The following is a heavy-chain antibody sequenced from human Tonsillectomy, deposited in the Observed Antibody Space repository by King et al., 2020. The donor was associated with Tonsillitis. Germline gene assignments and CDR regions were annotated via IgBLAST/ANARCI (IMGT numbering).Heavy chain of an antibody. CDR2: IYYSGST. CDR1: GGSISSYY. D-gene: IGHD2-2*01. Sequence: VQLQESGPGLVKPSETLSLTCTVSGGSISSYYWNWIRQPPGKGLEWIGYIYYSGSTNYNPSLKSRVTISVDTSKNQFSLKLSSVTAADTAVYYCARGLGYCSSTSCYPNAFDIWGQGTMVTVSS. CDR3: ARGLGYCSSTSCYPNAFDI. J-gene: IGHJ3*02. V-gene: IGHV4-59*01.